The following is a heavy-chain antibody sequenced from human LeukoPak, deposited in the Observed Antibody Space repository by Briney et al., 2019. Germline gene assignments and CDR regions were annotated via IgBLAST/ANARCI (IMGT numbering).Heavy chain of an antibody. Sequence: PSETLSLTCTVSGGSISSYYWSWIRQPPGKGLEWIGYIYYSGSTNYNPSLKSRVTISVDTSKNQFSLKLSSVTAADTAVYYCARDVSPRDYYYYMDVWGKGTTVTISS. CDR1: GGSISSYY. CDR2: IYYSGST. D-gene: IGHD3-10*01. CDR3: ARDVSPRDYYYYMDV. V-gene: IGHV4-59*01. J-gene: IGHJ6*03.